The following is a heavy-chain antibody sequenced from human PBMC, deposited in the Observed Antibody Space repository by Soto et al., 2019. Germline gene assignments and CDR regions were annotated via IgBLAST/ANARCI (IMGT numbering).Heavy chain of an antibody. V-gene: IGHV3-7*01. CDR3: VTALKSQGH. Sequence: PGGSLRLSCFVSGFSFSSVWMTWFRQAPGKGLECVANIKYDGSEEYYVDSVKGRFTISRDNAKNSLYLQMNSLRDEDSAVYYCVTALKSQGHWGQGALVTVSS. CDR2: IKYDGSEE. CDR1: GFSFSSVW. J-gene: IGHJ4*02.